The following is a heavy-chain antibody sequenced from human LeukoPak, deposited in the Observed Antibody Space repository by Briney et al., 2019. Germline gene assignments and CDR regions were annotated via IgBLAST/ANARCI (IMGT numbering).Heavy chain of an antibody. CDR3: AREGGLGVYFDC. D-gene: IGHD3-16*01. CDR1: GFTVSSHY. Sequence: AGGSLRRSCAASGFTVSSHYMSWVRQAPGKGLEWVSVIYFGGSTDYADFVKGRFTISRDNSKNTLYLQMNSLRVEDTAVYYCAREGGLGVYFDCWGQGTLVTVSS. CDR2: IYFGGST. J-gene: IGHJ4*02. V-gene: IGHV3-66*01.